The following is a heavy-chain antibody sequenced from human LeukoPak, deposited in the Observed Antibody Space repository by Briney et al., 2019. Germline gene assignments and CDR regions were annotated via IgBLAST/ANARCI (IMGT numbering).Heavy chain of an antibody. D-gene: IGHD5-12*01. CDR3: ARRGIRRTATISDAFDI. CDR2: IDQDGSGK. Sequence: PGGSLRLSCAASGFTFRSYWMGWVRQAPGKGLEWAANIDQDGSGKYYVDSVKGRFTISRDNAKNSLYLQMNSLRAEDTAVYYCARRGIRRTATISDAFDIWGQGTMVTASS. CDR1: GFTFRSYW. J-gene: IGHJ3*02. V-gene: IGHV3-7*04.